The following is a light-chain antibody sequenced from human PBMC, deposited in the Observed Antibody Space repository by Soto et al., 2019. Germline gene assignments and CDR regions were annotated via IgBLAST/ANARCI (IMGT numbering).Light chain of an antibody. CDR2: DND. CDR1: SSNIGSNF. Sequence: QSVLTQPPSASGPPGQRVTISCSGGSSNIGSNFVYWYQQLPGTAPKLLIYDNDQRPSGVPDRISGSKSGTSASLAISGLRSEDEADYYCCSYAGSYSLVFGTGTKVTVL. V-gene: IGLV1-47*02. J-gene: IGLJ1*01. CDR3: CSYAGSYSLV.